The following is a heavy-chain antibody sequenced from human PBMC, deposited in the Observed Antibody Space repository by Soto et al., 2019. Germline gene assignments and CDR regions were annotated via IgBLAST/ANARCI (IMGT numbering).Heavy chain of an antibody. D-gene: IGHD3-22*01. CDR3: ARETYYYDSSGYYLGGGADAFDI. CDR1: GFTFSTYA. J-gene: IGHJ3*02. V-gene: IGHV3-30-3*01. Sequence: QVQLVESGGGVVQPGRSLRLSCAASGFTFSTYAMHWVRQAPGKGLEWVAVISYDGSNKYYADSVKGRFTISRDNSKNRLYLQMNSLRAEDTAVYYCARETYYYDSSGYYLGGGADAFDIWGQGTMVTVSS. CDR2: ISYDGSNK.